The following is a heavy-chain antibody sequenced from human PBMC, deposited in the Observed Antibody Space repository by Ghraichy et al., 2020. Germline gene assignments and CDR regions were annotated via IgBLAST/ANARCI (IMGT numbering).Heavy chain of an antibody. V-gene: IGHV3-7*01. CDR2: IKQDGSEK. CDR1: GFTFSSYW. Sequence: LTCAASGFTFSSYWMSWVRQAPGKGLEWVANIKQDGSEKYYVDSVKGRFTISRDNAKNSLYLQMNSLRAEDTAVYYCARQYSSSWYLDWKVDYYGMDVWGQGTTVTVSS. CDR3: ARQYSSSWYLDWKVDYYGMDV. J-gene: IGHJ6*02. D-gene: IGHD6-13*01.